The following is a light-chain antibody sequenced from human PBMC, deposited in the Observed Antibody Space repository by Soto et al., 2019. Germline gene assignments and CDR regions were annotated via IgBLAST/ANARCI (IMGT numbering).Light chain of an antibody. V-gene: IGKV3-20*01. CDR2: GAS. CDR1: QSVSSSH. J-gene: IGKJ4*02. Sequence: EIVLTQSPGTLSLSPGERATLSCRASQSVSSSHLAWYQQKPGQAPRLLIYGASTRATGIPDRFSGSGSGTDFTLTISRLEPEDFAVYYCQQFGSPHTFGGGTKVDIK. CDR3: QQFGSPHT.